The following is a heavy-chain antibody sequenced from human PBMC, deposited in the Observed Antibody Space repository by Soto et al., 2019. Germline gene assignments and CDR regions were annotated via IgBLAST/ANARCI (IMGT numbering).Heavy chain of an antibody. D-gene: IGHD6-6*01. V-gene: IGHV3-23*01. Sequence: EVQLLESGGRLVQPGGSLRLSCAASGFTFSSYAMNWVRQAPGKGLEWVAGISGGGGSTYYADSVKGRFTISRDNAKNSLYLQMDSLRAEDTAIYYCARDIYSSTSQEYFQHWGQGTLVTVSS. CDR2: ISGGGGST. J-gene: IGHJ1*01. CDR3: ARDIYSSTSQEYFQH. CDR1: GFTFSSYA.